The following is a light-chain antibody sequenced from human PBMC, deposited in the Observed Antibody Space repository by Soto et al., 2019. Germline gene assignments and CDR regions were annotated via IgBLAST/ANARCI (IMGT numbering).Light chain of an antibody. Sequence: QSVLTQPPSASGTPGHRVTISCSGSSSNIGSNTVNWYQQLPGTAPKLLIYSKNQRPSGVPDQFSGSKSGTSASLAISGLQSEDEADYYCAEWDDSLNGVVFGGGTKLTVL. CDR1: SSNIGSNT. V-gene: IGLV1-44*01. CDR3: AEWDDSLNGVV. J-gene: IGLJ2*01. CDR2: SKN.